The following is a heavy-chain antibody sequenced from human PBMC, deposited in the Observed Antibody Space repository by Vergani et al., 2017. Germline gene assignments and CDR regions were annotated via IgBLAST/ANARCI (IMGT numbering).Heavy chain of an antibody. CDR1: GFTFSDHY. D-gene: IGHD5-12*01. J-gene: IGHJ4*02. V-gene: IGHV3-72*01. Sequence: EVQLVESGGGLVQPGGSLRLSCAASGFTFSDHYMDWVRQAPGKGLEWVGRTRNKANSYTTEYAASVKGRFTISRDDSKNSLYLQMNSLKTEDTAVYYCTKGSRGYTGYFFDYWGQGTLATVSS. CDR2: TRNKANSYTT. CDR3: TKGSRGYTGYFFDY.